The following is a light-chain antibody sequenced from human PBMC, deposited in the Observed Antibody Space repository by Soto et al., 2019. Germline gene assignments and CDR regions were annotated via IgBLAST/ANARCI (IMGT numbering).Light chain of an antibody. V-gene: IGKV1-39*01. CDR1: QSISSY. J-gene: IGKJ5*01. Sequence: DIQMTQSPSSLSASVGDRVTITCRASQSISSYLNWYQQKPGKAPKLLIYAASSLQSGVPSRFSGSGSGTDFTFTISSLQPEDIATYYCQQYGSSRFGQGTRLEI. CDR2: AAS. CDR3: QQYGSSR.